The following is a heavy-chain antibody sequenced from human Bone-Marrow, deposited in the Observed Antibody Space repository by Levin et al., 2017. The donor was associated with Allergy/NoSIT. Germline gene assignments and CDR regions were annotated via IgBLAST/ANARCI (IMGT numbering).Heavy chain of an antibody. J-gene: IGHJ4*02. CDR2: ISTGGSTI. V-gene: IGHV3-48*03. D-gene: IGHD3-3*01. CDR1: GFTFSSFE. CDR3: TRGSGYSR. Sequence: PGGSLRLSCAGSGFTFSSFEMNWVRQAPGKGLEWVSYISTGGSTIYYADSVKGRFTISRDNAKNSLFLQMNGLRAEDTAVYYCTRGSGYSRWGQGTLVTVSS.